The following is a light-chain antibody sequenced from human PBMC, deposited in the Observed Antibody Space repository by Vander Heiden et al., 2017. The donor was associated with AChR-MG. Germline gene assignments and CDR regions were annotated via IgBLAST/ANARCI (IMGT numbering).Light chain of an antibody. CDR1: SSNIGAGYD. CDR2: GNN. CDR3: QSYDRSLSVWV. V-gene: IGLV1-40*01. J-gene: IGLJ3*02. Sequence: QSVLTQPPSVSRAPGHRLTIPCSGTSSNIGAGYDVHWYQQLPGRAPKILIFGNNNRPSGVPDRFSGSKSGASASLAITGLQLEDEADYYCQSYDRSLSVWVFGGGTKLTVL.